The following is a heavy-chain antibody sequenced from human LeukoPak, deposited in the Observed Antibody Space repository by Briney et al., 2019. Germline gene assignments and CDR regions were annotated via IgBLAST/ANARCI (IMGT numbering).Heavy chain of an antibody. CDR3: ARAVGVTAIHNAFDI. CDR2: IYSGGGT. V-gene: IGHV3-66*02. D-gene: IGHD2-21*02. CDR1: GFTVSSNY. Sequence: GGSLRLSCAASGFTVSSNYMSWVRQAPGKGLEWVSVIYSGGGTDYADSVKGRFAISRDNSKNTLYLQMNSLRAEDTAVYYCARAVGVTAIHNAFDIWGQGTMVTVSS. J-gene: IGHJ3*02.